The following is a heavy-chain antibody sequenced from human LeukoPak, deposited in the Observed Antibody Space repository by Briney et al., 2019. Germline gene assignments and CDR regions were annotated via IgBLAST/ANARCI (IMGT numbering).Heavy chain of an antibody. V-gene: IGHV4-59*01. J-gene: IGHJ5*02. CDR1: GGSISSYY. CDR3: ARDHHYDSSGYYLGYNWFDP. Sequence: NPSETLSLTCTVSGGSISSYYWSWIRQPPGKGLEWIGYIYYSGSTNYNPSLKSRVTISVDTSKNQFSLKLSSVTAADTAVYYCARDHHYDSSGYYLGYNWFDPWGQGTLVTVSP. D-gene: IGHD3-22*01. CDR2: IYYSGST.